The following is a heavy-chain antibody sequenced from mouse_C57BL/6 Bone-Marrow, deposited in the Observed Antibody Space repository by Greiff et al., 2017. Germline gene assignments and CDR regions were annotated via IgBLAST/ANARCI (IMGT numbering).Heavy chain of an antibody. CDR3: ARLRGAY. CDR2: IYPRSGNT. CDR1: GYTFTSYG. J-gene: IGHJ3*01. Sequence: VQLQQSGAELARPGASVKLSCKASGYTFTSYGISWVKQRTGQGLEWIGEIYPRSGNTYYNEKFKGKATLTADKSSSTAYMELRSLTSEDSAVYFCARLRGAYWGQGTLVTVSA. V-gene: IGHV1-81*01. D-gene: IGHD1-1*01.